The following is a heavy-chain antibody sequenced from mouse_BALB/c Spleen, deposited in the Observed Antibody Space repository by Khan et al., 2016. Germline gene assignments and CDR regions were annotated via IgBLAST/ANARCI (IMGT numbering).Heavy chain of an antibody. Sequence: EVQLQESGPGLVKPSQSLSLTCTVSGYSITSDYAWNWIRQFPGNKLGWMGYISYSGSTSYNPSLKSQTSITRDTSTNQFFLQLNSVTTEDTATYLSARLSYYGRVLAYWGQGTLVTVSA. CDR2: ISYSGST. CDR1: GYSITSDYA. CDR3: ARLSYYGRVLAY. J-gene: IGHJ3*01. D-gene: IGHD1-1*01. V-gene: IGHV3-2*02.